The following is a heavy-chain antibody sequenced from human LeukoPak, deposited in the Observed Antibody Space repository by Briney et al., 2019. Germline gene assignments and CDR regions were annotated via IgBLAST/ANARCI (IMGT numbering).Heavy chain of an antibody. D-gene: IGHD6-6*01. CDR1: GGSISSSAYH. J-gene: IGHJ4*02. Sequence: TSETLSLTCSVSGGSISSSAYHWSWFRQHPGKGLEWIGYIYYTGRTFYSPSLKSRVTISVDTSKNQFSLKLSSVTAADTGVYYCTRGYSSSSGHWGQGTLVTVSS. V-gene: IGHV4-39*01. CDR3: TRGYSSSSGH. CDR2: IYYTGRT.